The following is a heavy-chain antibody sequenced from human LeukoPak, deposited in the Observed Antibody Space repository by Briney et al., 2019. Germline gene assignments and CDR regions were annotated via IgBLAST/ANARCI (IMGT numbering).Heavy chain of an antibody. Sequence: WVRQPPGKGLEWIGYIYYSGSTYYNPSLKSRVTISVDTSKNQFSLKLSSVTAADTAVYYCARGRGDFGVPDAFDIWGQGTMVTVSS. CDR2: IYYSGST. J-gene: IGHJ3*02. D-gene: IGHD2-21*02. CDR3: ARGRGDFGVPDAFDI. V-gene: IGHV4-30-4*08.